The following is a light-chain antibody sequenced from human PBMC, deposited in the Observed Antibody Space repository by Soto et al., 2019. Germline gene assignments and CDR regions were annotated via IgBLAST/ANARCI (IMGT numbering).Light chain of an antibody. Sequence: QSVLTQPPSASGSPGQSVTISCTGTSSDVGGYNYVSWYQQHPGKAPKLMIYDVSKRPSGVPDRFSGSKSGNTASLTVSGLQAEDEADYYCSSYAGSNNFNVFGTGTKVNVL. CDR2: DVS. CDR1: SSDVGGYNY. V-gene: IGLV2-8*01. J-gene: IGLJ1*01. CDR3: SSYAGSNNFNV.